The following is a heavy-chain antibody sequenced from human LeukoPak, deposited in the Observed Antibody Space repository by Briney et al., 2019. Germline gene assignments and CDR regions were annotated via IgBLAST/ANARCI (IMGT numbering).Heavy chain of an antibody. CDR3: ARDWVAGVPFDAFDI. D-gene: IGHD3-10*01. J-gene: IGHJ3*02. CDR1: GFTFSSYW. V-gene: IGHV3-7*01. CDR2: IKQDGSEK. Sequence: PGGSLRLSCAASGFTFSSYWMSWVRQAPGKGLEWVANIKQDGSEKYYVDSVEGRFTISRDNAKNSLYLHMNSLTAEDTAMYYCARDWVAGVPFDAFDIWGQGTMVSVSS.